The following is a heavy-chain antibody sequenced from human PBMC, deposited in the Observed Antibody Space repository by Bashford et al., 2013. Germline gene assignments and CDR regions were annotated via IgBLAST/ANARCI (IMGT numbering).Heavy chain of an antibody. J-gene: IGHJ6*02. CDR2: SIIVEDT. CDR1: WVRSVVTT. D-gene: IGHD3-22*01. Sequence: SSVDPRPHLRCLWWVRSVVTTGAGSAQAPTGTGRGVGLGKSIIVEDTNYNPSLKSRVTISVDTSKNQFSLKLSSVTAADTAVYYCALTTDYYYYGMDVWGQGTTVTVSS. V-gene: IGHV4-34*01. CDR3: ALTTDYYYYGMDV.